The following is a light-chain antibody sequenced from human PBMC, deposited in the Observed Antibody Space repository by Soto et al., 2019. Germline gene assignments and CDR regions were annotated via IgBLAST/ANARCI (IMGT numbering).Light chain of an antibody. CDR1: QSVGND. CDR2: DAS. J-gene: IGKJ3*01. Sequence: EIVMTQSPATLSVSPGDRATLSCRASQSVGNDLAWYQQKPGQAPRLLIYDASTRATGIPARFSGSGSGTEFTLTISSLLSEDSAVYYCHQYNSWPRGTFGPGTKVEIK. V-gene: IGKV3D-15*01. CDR3: HQYNSWPRGT.